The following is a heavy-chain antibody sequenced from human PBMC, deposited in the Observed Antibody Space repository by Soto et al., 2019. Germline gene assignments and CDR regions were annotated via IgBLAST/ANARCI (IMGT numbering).Heavy chain of an antibody. V-gene: IGHV1-8*02. CDR2: MNPNSGNT. CDR3: ARGAGEAFDI. J-gene: IGHJ3*02. CDR1: GYSFTSYW. Sequence: PGEFLKISCKGSGYSFTSYWIGWVRQMPGKGLEWMGWMNPNSGNTGYAQKFQGRVTMTRNTSISTAYMELSSLRSEDTAVYYCARGAGEAFDIWGQGTMVTVSS.